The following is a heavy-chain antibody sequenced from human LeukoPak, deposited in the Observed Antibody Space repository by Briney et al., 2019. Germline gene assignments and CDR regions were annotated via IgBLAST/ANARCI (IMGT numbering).Heavy chain of an antibody. V-gene: IGHV1-46*02. D-gene: IGHD1-26*01. CDR2: TLSHDGST. J-gene: IGHJ4*02. Sequence: ASVKVSCKTSGYNFNSHHVHWVRQAPGQGLEWMGITLSHDGSTSSTQKFQGRVTMTRDTSASTVYMELSRLKSEDTAVYYCARESGSYYLRDYFDYWGQGTLVTVSS. CDR1: GYNFNSHH. CDR3: ARESGSYYLRDYFDY.